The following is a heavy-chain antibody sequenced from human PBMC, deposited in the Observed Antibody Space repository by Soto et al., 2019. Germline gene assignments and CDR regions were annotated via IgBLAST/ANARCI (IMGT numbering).Heavy chain of an antibody. J-gene: IGHJ5*02. Sequence: QVQLQESGPGLVKPSETLSLTCTVSGGSVSSGSYYWSWIRQPPGKGLEWIGYIYYSGGTNSNPSLKSRLTISVDTFKNRFSMKVSSVTAGDTAVYYSAREAPGGGYSWGQGSLASVSS. CDR2: IYYSGGT. CDR3: AREAPGGGYS. V-gene: IGHV4-61*01. D-gene: IGHD1-26*01. CDR1: GGSVSSGSYY.